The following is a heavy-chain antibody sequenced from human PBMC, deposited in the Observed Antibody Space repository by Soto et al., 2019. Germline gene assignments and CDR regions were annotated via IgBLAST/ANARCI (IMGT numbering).Heavy chain of an antibody. Sequence: SETLSLTCTVSGGSISSSSYYWGWIRQPPGKGLEWIGSIYYSGSTYYNPSLKSRVTISVDTSKNQFSLKLSSVTAADTAVYYCARSTRTYGMDVWGQGTTVTVS. J-gene: IGHJ6*02. CDR2: IYYSGST. CDR3: ARSTRTYGMDV. V-gene: IGHV4-39*01. CDR1: GGSISSSSYY.